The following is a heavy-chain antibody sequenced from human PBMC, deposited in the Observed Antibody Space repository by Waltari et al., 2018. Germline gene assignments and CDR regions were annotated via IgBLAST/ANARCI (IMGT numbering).Heavy chain of an antibody. CDR1: GVSCSPYG. J-gene: IGHJ6*02. V-gene: IGHV3-74*03. D-gene: IGHD3-10*01. CDR3: ARSGFMDV. CDR2: INPDVTTI. Sequence: EVQPVESGGGLVQPGGSLSISGAPSGVSCSPYGRNWARQAPGEGLVCLSRINPDVTTIMYADSVKGRFTTSRDNAKNTLYLQMNSLRADDTAVYYCARSGFMDVWGQGTTVTVSS.